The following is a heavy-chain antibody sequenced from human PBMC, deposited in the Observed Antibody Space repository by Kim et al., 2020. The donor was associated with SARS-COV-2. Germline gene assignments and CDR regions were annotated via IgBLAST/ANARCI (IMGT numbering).Heavy chain of an antibody. CDR1: GFTFGDYA. Sequence: GGSLRLSCTASGFTFGDYAMSWVRQAPGKGLEWVGFIRSKAYGGTTEYAASVKGRFTISRDDSKSIAYLQMNSLKTEDTAVYYCTRDYGDYRPLYYYYGMDVWGQGTTVTVSS. D-gene: IGHD4-17*01. J-gene: IGHJ6*02. V-gene: IGHV3-49*04. CDR2: IRSKAYGGTT. CDR3: TRDYGDYRPLYYYYGMDV.